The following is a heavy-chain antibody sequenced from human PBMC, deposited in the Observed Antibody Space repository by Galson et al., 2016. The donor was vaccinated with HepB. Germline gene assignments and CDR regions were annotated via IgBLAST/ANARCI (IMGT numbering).Heavy chain of an antibody. J-gene: IGHJ4*02. CDR3: TRDIAAFGGVME. Sequence: SLRLSCAGSGFTLSRYWMSWVRQAPGKGLEWVANIKEDGSEKKYVDSVKGRFTISRDNAKNSVYLQMKSLRAEETAVYYCTRDIAAFGGVMEWGQGTLVTISS. D-gene: IGHD3-16*01. V-gene: IGHV3-7*04. CDR2: IKEDGSEK. CDR1: GFTLSRYW.